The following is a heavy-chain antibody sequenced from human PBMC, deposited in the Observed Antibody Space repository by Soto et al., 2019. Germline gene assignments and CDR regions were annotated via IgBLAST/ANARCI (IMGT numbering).Heavy chain of an antibody. CDR3: AKVVGDGNDYYDF. Sequence: SETLSLTCTVSGGSISSGDYYWSWIRQPPGKGLEWIGYIYYSGSTYYNPSLKSRVTISVDTSKNTLYLQMDSLGAEDTAIYYCAKVVGDGNDYYDFWGQGTLVTVSS. J-gene: IGHJ4*02. V-gene: IGHV4-30-4*01. CDR1: GGSISSGDYY. CDR2: IYYSGST. D-gene: IGHD3-22*01.